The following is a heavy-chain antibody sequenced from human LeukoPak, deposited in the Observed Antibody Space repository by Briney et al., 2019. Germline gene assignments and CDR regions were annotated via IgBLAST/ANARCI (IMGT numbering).Heavy chain of an antibody. V-gene: IGHV1-69*01. Sequence: SVKVSCKASGGTFSSYAISWVRQAPGQGLEWMGGIIPIFGTANYAQKFQGRVTITAAESTSTAYMELSSLRSEDTAVYYCASWELHHDAFDIWGQGTMVTVSS. J-gene: IGHJ3*02. D-gene: IGHD1-26*01. CDR2: IIPIFGTA. CDR1: GGTFSSYA. CDR3: ASWELHHDAFDI.